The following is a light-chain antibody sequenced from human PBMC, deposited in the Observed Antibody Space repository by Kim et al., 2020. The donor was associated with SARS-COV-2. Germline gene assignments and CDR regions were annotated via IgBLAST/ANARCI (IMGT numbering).Light chain of an antibody. Sequence: SYELTQPPSVSVSPGQTASITCSGEKLADKYVCWYQQKPGQSPILVMYRDSKRPSGIPERFSGSNAGNTATLTVTGTQAMDEADYYCQAWDTITAVFGGG. V-gene: IGLV3-1*01. CDR1: KLADKY. J-gene: IGLJ3*02. CDR2: RDS. CDR3: QAWDTITAV.